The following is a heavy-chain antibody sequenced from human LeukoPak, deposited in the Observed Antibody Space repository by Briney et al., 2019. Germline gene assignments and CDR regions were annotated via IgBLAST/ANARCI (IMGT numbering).Heavy chain of an antibody. CDR1: GYRFSSYW. Sequence: GESLKISCQGFGYRFSSYWIGWVRQLPGRGLEWMGIIYPGASDTKTSPSFQGRVTLSVDKSISTAYLQWSSLKASDTAMYYCARPLGSGWSFDYWGQGTLVTVSS. V-gene: IGHV5-51*01. J-gene: IGHJ4*02. CDR2: IYPGASDT. CDR3: ARPLGSGWSFDY. D-gene: IGHD6-19*01.